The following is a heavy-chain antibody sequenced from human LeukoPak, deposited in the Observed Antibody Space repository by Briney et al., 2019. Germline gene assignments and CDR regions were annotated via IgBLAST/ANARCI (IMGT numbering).Heavy chain of an antibody. D-gene: IGHD6-13*01. CDR1: GFTFSSYS. CDR3: ARDLSHDSSWNINS. Sequence: GGSLRLSCAASGFTFSSYSMNWVRQAPGKGLEWVSSISSSSSYIYYADSVKGRFTISRDIPKNTLYLQMNSLRVEDTAIHYCARDLSHDSSWNINSWGQGTLVTVSS. V-gene: IGHV3-21*04. J-gene: IGHJ5*02. CDR2: ISSSSSYI.